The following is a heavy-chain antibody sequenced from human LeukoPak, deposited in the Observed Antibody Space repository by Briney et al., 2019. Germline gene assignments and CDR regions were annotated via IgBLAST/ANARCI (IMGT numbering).Heavy chain of an antibody. V-gene: IGHV4-39*07. CDR2: IYYSGST. D-gene: IGHD3-22*01. CDR3: ARGPQTMIVVVRHWFFDL. J-gene: IGHJ2*01. CDR1: GGSISSSSYY. Sequence: PSETLSLTCTVSGGSISSSSYYWGWIRQPPGKGLEWIGSIYYSGSTYYNPSLKSRVTMSVDTSKNQFSLKLSSVTAADTAVYYCARGPQTMIVVVRHWFFDLWGRGTLVTVSS.